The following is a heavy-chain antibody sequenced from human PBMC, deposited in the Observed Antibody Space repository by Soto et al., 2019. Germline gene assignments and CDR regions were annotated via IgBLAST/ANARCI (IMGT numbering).Heavy chain of an antibody. D-gene: IGHD6-19*01. CDR3: ARHPGQWLYYFDY. CDR1: GATFNFYA. Sequence: EASVKVSCKSSGATFNFYAISWVRQAPGEGLEWMGGVVPHSGTATYARKFQGRLTVTADESSSTAYMDLSSPTSEDTAIYYCARHPGQWLYYFDYWGQGTLVTVSS. CDR2: VVPHSGTA. J-gene: IGHJ4*01. V-gene: IGHV1-69*13.